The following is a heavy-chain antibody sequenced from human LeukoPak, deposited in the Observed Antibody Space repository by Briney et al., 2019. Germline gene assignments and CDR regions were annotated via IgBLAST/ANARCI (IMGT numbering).Heavy chain of an antibody. CDR3: ARVEMATIRGGPFDY. V-gene: IGHV5-51*01. CDR1: GYSFTSYW. CDR2: IYPGDSDT. J-gene: IGHJ4*02. D-gene: IGHD5-24*01. Sequence: RGESLKISCKGSGYSFTSYWIGWVRQMPGKGLEGMGIIYPGDSDTRYSPSFQGQVTISADKSISTAYLQWSSLKASDTATYYCARVEMATIRGGPFDYWGQGTLVTVSS.